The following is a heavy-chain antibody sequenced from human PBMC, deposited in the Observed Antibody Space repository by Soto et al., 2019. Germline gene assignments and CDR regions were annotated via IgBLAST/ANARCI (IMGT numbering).Heavy chain of an antibody. D-gene: IGHD1-20*01. CDR3: ARAFNWNDNFDY. Sequence: GSLRLSCAASGFTFSSYSMNWVRQAPGKGLEWVSSISSSSSYIYYADSVKGRFTISRDNAKNSLYLQMNSLRAEDTAVYYCARAFNWNDNFDYWGQGTLVTVSS. CDR1: GFTFSSYS. CDR2: ISSSSSYI. J-gene: IGHJ4*02. V-gene: IGHV3-21*01.